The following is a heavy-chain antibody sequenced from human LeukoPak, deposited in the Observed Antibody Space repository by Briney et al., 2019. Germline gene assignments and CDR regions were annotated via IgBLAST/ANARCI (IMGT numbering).Heavy chain of an antibody. Sequence: SETLSLTCTVNGGSFSRYYWSWIRQPPGKGLEWIGRIYTSGSTPDYSPSLKTRGTMSIDTSKNQFSLQLSSVTAADTAVYYCATSPPVVPAAITAFDIWGQGTMVTVSS. CDR3: ATSPPVVPAAITAFDI. V-gene: IGHV4-59*10. CDR2: IYTSGSTP. J-gene: IGHJ3*02. D-gene: IGHD2-2*01. CDR1: GGSFSRYY.